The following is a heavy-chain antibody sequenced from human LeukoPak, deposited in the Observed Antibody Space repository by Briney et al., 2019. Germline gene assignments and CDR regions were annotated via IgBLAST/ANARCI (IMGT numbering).Heavy chain of an antibody. CDR1: GYTFTSYY. J-gene: IGHJ3*02. CDR2: ISAYNGNT. V-gene: IGHV1-18*04. Sequence: VASVKVSSKASGYTFTSYYMHWVRQAPGQGLEWMGWISAYNGNTNYAQKLQGRVTMTTDTSTSTAYMELRSLRSDDTAVYYCARDVYSSSWAAQRGDAFDIWGQGTMVTVSS. D-gene: IGHD6-13*01. CDR3: ARDVYSSSWAAQRGDAFDI.